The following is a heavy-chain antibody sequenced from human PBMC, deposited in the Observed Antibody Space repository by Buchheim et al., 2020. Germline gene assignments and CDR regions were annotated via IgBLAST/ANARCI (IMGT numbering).Heavy chain of an antibody. D-gene: IGHD3-22*01. J-gene: IGHJ4*02. V-gene: IGHV3-21*01. CDR1: GFTFSSYS. Sequence: EVQLVESGGGLVKPGGSLRLSCAASGFTFSSYSMNWVRQAPGKGLEWVSSISSSSSYIYYADSVKGRFTISRDNAKTSLYLQMNSLRAEDTAVYYCAREVLYYYDSSGYSDFDYWGQGTL. CDR3: AREVLYYYDSSGYSDFDY. CDR2: ISSSSSYI.